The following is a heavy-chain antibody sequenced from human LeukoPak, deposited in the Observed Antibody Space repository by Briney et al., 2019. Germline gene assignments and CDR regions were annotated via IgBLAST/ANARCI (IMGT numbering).Heavy chain of an antibody. CDR2: IYYSGST. J-gene: IGHJ6*03. Sequence: SETLSLTCTVSGGSISSSSYYWGWIRQPPGKGLEWIGSIYYSGSTYYNPSLKSRVTISVDTSKNQFSLKLSSVTAADTAVYYCARERRQLWSREYYYYYMDVWGKGTTVTVSS. V-gene: IGHV4-39*07. D-gene: IGHD5-18*01. CDR1: GGSISSSSYY. CDR3: ARERRQLWSREYYYYYMDV.